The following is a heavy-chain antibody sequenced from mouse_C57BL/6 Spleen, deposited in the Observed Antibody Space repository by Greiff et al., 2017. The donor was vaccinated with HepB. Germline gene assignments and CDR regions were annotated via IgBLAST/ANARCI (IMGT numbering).Heavy chain of an antibody. Sequence: VHLVESGAELVRPGASVTLSCKASGYTFTDYEMHWVKQTPVHGLEWIGAIDPETGGTAYNQKFKGKAILTADKSSSTAYMELRSLTSEDSAVYYCTGWLLLWYFDVWGTGTTVTVSS. CDR1: GYTFTDYE. CDR2: IDPETGGT. J-gene: IGHJ1*03. CDR3: TGWLLLWYFDV. V-gene: IGHV1-15*01. D-gene: IGHD2-3*01.